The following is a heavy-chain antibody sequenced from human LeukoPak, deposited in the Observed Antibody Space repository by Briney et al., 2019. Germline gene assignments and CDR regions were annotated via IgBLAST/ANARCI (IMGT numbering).Heavy chain of an antibody. CDR3: AKSQTPLEMATILSY. CDR2: ISYDGSTK. J-gene: IGHJ4*02. V-gene: IGHV3-30*04. Sequence: GRSLRLSCAASGFTFSSYAMHWVRQAPGKGLEWVALISYDGSTKHYADSVKGRFTISRDNSKNTLYLQMNSLRAEDTAVYYCAKSQTPLEMATILSYWGQGTLVTVSS. D-gene: IGHD5-24*01. CDR1: GFTFSSYA.